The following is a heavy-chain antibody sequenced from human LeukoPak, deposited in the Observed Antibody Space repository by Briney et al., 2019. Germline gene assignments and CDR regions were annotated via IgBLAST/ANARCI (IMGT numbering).Heavy chain of an antibody. CDR3: ARELREHGVFDI. CDR2: IKKDGSEK. V-gene: IGHV3-7*01. CDR1: GFTFSSYW. D-gene: IGHD1-26*01. Sequence: QAGGSLRLSCAASGFTFSSYWMSWVRQAPGKGLEWVANIKKDGSEKKYVDSVKGRFTISRDNAKNSLYLQMNSLRAEDTALYYCARELREHGVFDIWGQGTMVTVSS. J-gene: IGHJ3*02.